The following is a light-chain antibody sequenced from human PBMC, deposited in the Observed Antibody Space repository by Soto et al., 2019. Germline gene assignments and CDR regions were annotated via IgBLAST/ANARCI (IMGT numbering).Light chain of an antibody. CDR1: QTISSY. Sequence: DIQMTQSPSSLSASVGDRVTITCRASQTISSYLNWYQQKPGKAPKLLIYAASTLQSGVPSRFSGSGSGTDFTLTISSLQPEDFATYYCQQSYRTPLTFGQGTRLDMK. CDR3: QQSYRTPLT. J-gene: IGKJ5*01. V-gene: IGKV1-39*01. CDR2: AAS.